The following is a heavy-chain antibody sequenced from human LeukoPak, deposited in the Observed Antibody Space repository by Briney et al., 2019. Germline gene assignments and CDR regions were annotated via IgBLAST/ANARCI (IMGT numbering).Heavy chain of an antibody. Sequence: SETLSLSCALSLGSPRRYYWSSIRQPPGKGLEWIGYIYYSGSTKYTTSTLSRATISSETSKNQFSLIPSSVTAAATARYFCARATTGTYYWFDPWGQGTLVTVSS. D-gene: IGHD1-1*01. V-gene: IGHV4-59*01. CDR2: IYYSGST. CDR1: LGSPRRYY. CDR3: ARATTGTYYWFDP. J-gene: IGHJ5*02.